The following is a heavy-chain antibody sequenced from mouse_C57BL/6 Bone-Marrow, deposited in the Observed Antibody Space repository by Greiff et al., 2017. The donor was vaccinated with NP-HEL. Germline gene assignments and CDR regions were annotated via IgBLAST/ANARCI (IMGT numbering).Heavy chain of an antibody. CDR3: AIYYGAMDY. D-gene: IGHD1-1*01. J-gene: IGHJ4*01. CDR2: ISYDGSN. V-gene: IGHV3-6*01. Sequence: EVQLQESGPGLVKPSQSLSLTCSVTGYSITSGYYWNWIRQFPGNKLEWMGYISYDGSNNYNPSLKNRISITRDTSKNQFFLKLNSVTTEDTATYYCAIYYGAMDYWGQGTSVTVSS. CDR1: GYSITSGYY.